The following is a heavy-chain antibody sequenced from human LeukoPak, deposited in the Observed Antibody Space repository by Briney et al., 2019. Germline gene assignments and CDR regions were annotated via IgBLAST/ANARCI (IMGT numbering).Heavy chain of an antibody. D-gene: IGHD3-22*01. CDR2: INHSGST. Sequence: SETLSLTCAVYGGSFSGYYWSWIRQPPGKGLEWIGEINHSGSTNYNPSLKSRVTISVDTSKNQFSLKLSSVTAADTAVYYCSRGLYDSSGYKDYWGQGTLVTVSS. CDR1: GGSFSGYY. CDR3: SRGLYDSSGYKDY. V-gene: IGHV4-34*01. J-gene: IGHJ4*02.